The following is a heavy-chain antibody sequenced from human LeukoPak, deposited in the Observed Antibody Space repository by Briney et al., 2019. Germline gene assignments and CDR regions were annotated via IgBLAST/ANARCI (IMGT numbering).Heavy chain of an antibody. CDR1: GYTFTGYY. CDR3: ARVIPGPGPFDY. D-gene: IGHD1-14*01. CDR2: INPNSGGT. Sequence: ASVKVSCKASGYTFTGYYMHWVRQAPGQGLEWMGWINPNSGGTNYAQKFQGRVTTTRDTSISTAYMELSRLRSDDTAVYYCARVIPGPGPFDYWGQGTLVTVSS. J-gene: IGHJ4*02. V-gene: IGHV1-2*02.